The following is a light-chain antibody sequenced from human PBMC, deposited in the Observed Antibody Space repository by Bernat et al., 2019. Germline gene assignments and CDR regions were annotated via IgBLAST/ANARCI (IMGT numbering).Light chain of an antibody. CDR1: SSNIGAGYD. J-gene: IGLJ3*02. Sequence: QSVLTQPPSVSGAPGQRVTISCTGSSSNIGAGYDVHWYQQLPGTAPKILIYGNSNRPAGVPDRFSGSKSGTSASLAITGLQAEDEADYYCQSYGSSLSGSWVFGGGTKLTVL. V-gene: IGLV1-40*01. CDR2: GNS. CDR3: QSYGSSLSGSWV.